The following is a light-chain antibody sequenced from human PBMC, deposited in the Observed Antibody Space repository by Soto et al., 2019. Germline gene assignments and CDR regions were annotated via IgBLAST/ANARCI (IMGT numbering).Light chain of an antibody. Sequence: EIVLTQSPATLSLSPGESVTLSCRASQGIGANLAWYQHKPGQSPRLLIFDTSTRATGTPARFSGSGSGPEFTLTINSLEPEDFAIYHCLHCNNWPLTFGAGTKVEIK. J-gene: IGKJ4*01. CDR3: LHCNNWPLT. CDR1: QGIGAN. V-gene: IGKV3-15*01. CDR2: DTS.